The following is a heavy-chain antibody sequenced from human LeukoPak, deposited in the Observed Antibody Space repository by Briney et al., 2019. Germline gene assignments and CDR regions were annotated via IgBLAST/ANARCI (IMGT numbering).Heavy chain of an antibody. D-gene: IGHD1-26*01. J-gene: IGHJ4*02. CDR1: GLSFSSDW. Sequence: QPGGSLRLSCEAFGLSFSSDWMSWVRQAPGKGLEWVANIKEDGSEKYYVDSVKGRFSISRDNSKNTLYPQMNSLRAEDTAVYYCAREDRGNGFDYWGQGTLVTVSS. V-gene: IGHV3-7*03. CDR3: AREDRGNGFDY. CDR2: IKEDGSEK.